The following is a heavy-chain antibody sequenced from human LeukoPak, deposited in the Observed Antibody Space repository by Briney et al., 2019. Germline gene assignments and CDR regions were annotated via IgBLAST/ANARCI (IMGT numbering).Heavy chain of an antibody. D-gene: IGHD2-2*01. Sequence: PSKTLSLTCTVSGGSISSSSYYWGWIRQPPGKGLEWIGSIYYSGSTYYNPSLKSRVTISVDTSKNQFSLKLSSVTAADTAVYYCARDHIVVVPAAMSGFDPWGQGTLVTVSS. J-gene: IGHJ5*02. CDR3: ARDHIVVVPAAMSGFDP. V-gene: IGHV4-39*07. CDR1: GGSISSSSYY. CDR2: IYYSGST.